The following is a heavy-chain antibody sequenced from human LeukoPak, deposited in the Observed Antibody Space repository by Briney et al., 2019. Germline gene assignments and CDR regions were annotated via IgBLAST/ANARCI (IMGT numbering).Heavy chain of an antibody. D-gene: IGHD2-2*01. Sequence: GASVKVSCKASGYTFTDYYLHWVRQAPGQGFEWMGCINPNSGDTNYAQKFQGRVTMTRDTSISTAHMEMSRLRSDDTAVYYCARANFLYCSSTTCLFDYWGQGTLVTVSS. CDR1: GYTFTDYY. J-gene: IGHJ4*02. CDR3: ARANFLYCSSTTCLFDY. CDR2: INPNSGDT. V-gene: IGHV1-2*02.